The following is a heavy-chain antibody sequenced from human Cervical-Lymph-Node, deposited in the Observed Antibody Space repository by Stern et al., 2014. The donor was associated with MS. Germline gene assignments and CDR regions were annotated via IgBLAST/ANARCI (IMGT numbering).Heavy chain of an antibody. D-gene: IGHD2-21*02. Sequence: VQLEESGGGVVQPGRSLRLSCVASGFTFSSHGMHWVRQAPGKGLEWLAVIWHDGSNKYYADSVKGRFTISRDNSKNTLFLQMNSLRAEDTAIYYCAKDGDKTAYGMDVWGQGTTVTVSS. J-gene: IGHJ6*02. CDR1: GFTFSSHG. V-gene: IGHV3-33*06. CDR3: AKDGDKTAYGMDV. CDR2: IWHDGSNK.